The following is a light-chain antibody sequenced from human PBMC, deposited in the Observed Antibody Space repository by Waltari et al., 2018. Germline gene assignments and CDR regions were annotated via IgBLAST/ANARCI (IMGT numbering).Light chain of an antibody. CDR1: SSDVGGYHL. CDR2: DVS. Sequence: QSALTQPPSASGSPGQSVTISCTGTSSDVGGYHLFSWYHQHPGKAPRLMIYDVSKRPSGVPDRFSGSKSGNTAYLTVSGLQAEDEADYYCNSYAGSNSVLFGAGTKLTVL. CDR3: NSYAGSNSVL. J-gene: IGLJ2*01. V-gene: IGLV2-8*01.